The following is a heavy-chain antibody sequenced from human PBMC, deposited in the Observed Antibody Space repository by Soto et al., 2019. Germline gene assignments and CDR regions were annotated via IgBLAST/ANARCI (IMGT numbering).Heavy chain of an antibody. CDR1: GYTFTRYY. CDR3: ARSLVVPGGFGC. Sequence: ASVKVSCKASGYTFTRYYMHWVRQAPGLGLEWMGMINPGGGSTSYAQKFQGRVTVTRDTSTSTVYMELSSLRSEDTAVYNCARSLVVPGGFGCWGQGTLVTVSS. V-gene: IGHV1-46*01. D-gene: IGHD2-15*01. J-gene: IGHJ4*02. CDR2: INPGGGST.